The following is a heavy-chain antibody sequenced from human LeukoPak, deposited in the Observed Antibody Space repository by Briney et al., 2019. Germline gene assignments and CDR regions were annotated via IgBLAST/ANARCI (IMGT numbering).Heavy chain of an antibody. V-gene: IGHV5-51*01. J-gene: IGHJ4*02. CDR3: ARRDSSGWYYFDY. CDR1: GYSFTSYW. Sequence: GESLKISCKGSGYSFTSYWIGWVRQMPGKGLEWMGIIYPGDSDTRYSPSFQGQVTISADKSISTAYLRWSSLKASDTAMYYCARRDSSGWYYFDYWGQGTLVTVSS. D-gene: IGHD6-19*01. CDR2: IYPGDSDT.